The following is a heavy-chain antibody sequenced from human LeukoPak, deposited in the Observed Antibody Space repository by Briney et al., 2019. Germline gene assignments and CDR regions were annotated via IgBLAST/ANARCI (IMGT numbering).Heavy chain of an antibody. CDR2: INPSGGST. Sequence: ASVKVSCKASGYTFTSHFMHWMRQAPGQGLEWMGIINPSGGSTSYAQKFQGRVTMTRDMSTSTVYMELSSLRSEDTAVYYCARDGDTAMVRGFFLYYYYMDVWGKGTTVTVSS. J-gene: IGHJ6*03. CDR1: GYTFTSHF. D-gene: IGHD5-18*01. CDR3: ARDGDTAMVRGFFLYYYYMDV. V-gene: IGHV1-46*01.